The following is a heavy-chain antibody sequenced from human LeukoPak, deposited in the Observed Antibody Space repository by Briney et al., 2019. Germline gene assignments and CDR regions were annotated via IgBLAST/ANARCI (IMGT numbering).Heavy chain of an antibody. CDR2: IHPGDSDT. D-gene: IGHD3-10*01. CDR1: GYSFTSFW. CDR3: ARQAYGSGSYSPH. V-gene: IGHV5-51*01. Sequence: GESLKISCKGSGYSFTSFWVGWVRQMPGKGLEWMGIIHPGDSDTRYSPSFQGQVTISADKSISTAYLQWSSLKASDTAMYYCARQAYGSGSYSPHWGQGTLVTVSS. J-gene: IGHJ4*02.